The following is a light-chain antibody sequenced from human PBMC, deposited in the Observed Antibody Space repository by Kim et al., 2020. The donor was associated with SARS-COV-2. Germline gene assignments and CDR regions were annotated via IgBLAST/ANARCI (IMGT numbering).Light chain of an antibody. V-gene: IGKV1-17*01. Sequence: ASVGDRVTITCRASEDISDHLGWYQQKPGTAPKLLLYDASSLESGVPSRFSGSGSGTEFTLTISSLQPDDFATYYCLQHSTYPITFGRGTRLDIK. CDR1: EDISDH. J-gene: IGKJ5*01. CDR2: DAS. CDR3: LQHSTYPIT.